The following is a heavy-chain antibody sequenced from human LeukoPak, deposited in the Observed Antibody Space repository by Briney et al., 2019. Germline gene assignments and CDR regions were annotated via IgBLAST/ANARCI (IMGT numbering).Heavy chain of an antibody. CDR1: GFTFSSYS. V-gene: IGHV3-21*01. CDR3: ARDFLVDTAMVN. J-gene: IGHJ4*02. CDR2: ISSSSSYI. D-gene: IGHD5-18*01. Sequence: GGSLRLSCAASGFTFSSYSMNWVRQAPGKGLEWVSSISSSSSYIYYADSVKGRFTISRDNAKNSLYLQMNSLRAEDTAVYYCARDFLVDTAMVNWGQGTLVSVSS.